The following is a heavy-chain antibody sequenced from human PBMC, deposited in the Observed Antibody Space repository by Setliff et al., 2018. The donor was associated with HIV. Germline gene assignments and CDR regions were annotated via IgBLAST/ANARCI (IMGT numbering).Heavy chain of an antibody. V-gene: IGHV4-34*01. D-gene: IGHD3-3*01. CDR3: ARGFTIFGVGFSADPTGNWFDP. Sequence: PSETLSLTCAAYGGSFSGFYWSWIRQAPGKGLEWIGEINHSGKTNYNPSLKSRITLSVDTSENQFALKLASVTAADTAVYYCARGFTIFGVGFSADPTGNWFDPWGQGTLVTVSS. J-gene: IGHJ5*02. CDR2: INHSGKT. CDR1: GGSFSGFY.